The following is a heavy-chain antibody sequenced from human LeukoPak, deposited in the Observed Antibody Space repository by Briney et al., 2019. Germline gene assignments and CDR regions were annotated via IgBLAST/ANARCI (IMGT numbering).Heavy chain of an antibody. D-gene: IGHD3-16*01. CDR1: GGSFSGYY. V-gene: IGHV4-34*01. CDR2: INHSGST. J-gene: IGHJ4*02. CDR3: AREAGRVDYVWVSSKIDY. Sequence: SETLSLTCAVYGGSFSGYYWSWIRQPPGEGLEWIGEINHSGSTNYNPSLKSRVTISVDTSKNQFSLKLSSVTAADTAVYYCAREAGRVDYVWVSSKIDYWGQGTLVTVSS.